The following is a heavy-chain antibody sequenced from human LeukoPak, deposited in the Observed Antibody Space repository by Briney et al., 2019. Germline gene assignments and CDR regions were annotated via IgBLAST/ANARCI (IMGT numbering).Heavy chain of an antibody. D-gene: IGHD6-19*01. CDR3: ATRAIVGYSSGWTGTFDY. V-gene: IGHV1-24*01. CDR1: GYTLTELS. J-gene: IGHJ4*02. CDR2: FDPEDGET. Sequence: ASVKVSFTVSGYTLTELSMHWVRQAPGKGLEWMGGFDPEDGETIYAQKFQGRVTMTEDTSTDTAYMELSSLRSEDTAVYYCATRAIVGYSSGWTGTFDYWGQGTLVTVSS.